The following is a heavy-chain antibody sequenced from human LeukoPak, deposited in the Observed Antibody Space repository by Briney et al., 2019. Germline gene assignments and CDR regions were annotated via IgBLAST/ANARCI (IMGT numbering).Heavy chain of an antibody. CDR1: GFTFSSYT. J-gene: IGHJ3*02. CDR3: AKGENDAFDI. V-gene: IGHV3-23*01. Sequence: GGSLRLSCAASGFTFSSYTMSWVRQAPGKGLEWVSVISDSGGSTYYADSVKGRFTISRDNPKNTLYLQMSSLRPEDTAVYYCAKGENDAFDIWGPGTMVTVSS. CDR2: ISDSGGST.